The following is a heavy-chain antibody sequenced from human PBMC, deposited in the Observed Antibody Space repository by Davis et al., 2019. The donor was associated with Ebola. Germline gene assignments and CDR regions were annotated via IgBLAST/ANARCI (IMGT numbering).Heavy chain of an antibody. CDR2: INPSGGNT. J-gene: IGHJ4*02. D-gene: IGHD3-9*01. Sequence: ASVKVSCKASGNTFISNYMHWVRQAPGQGLEWMGIINPSGGNTRYPQRFQGRVTMTRDTSTSTIYMGLSSLRSEDTAVYYCARGDDILTTFDNWGQGTLVTVSS. V-gene: IGHV1-46*03. CDR3: ARGDDILTTFDN. CDR1: GNTFISNY.